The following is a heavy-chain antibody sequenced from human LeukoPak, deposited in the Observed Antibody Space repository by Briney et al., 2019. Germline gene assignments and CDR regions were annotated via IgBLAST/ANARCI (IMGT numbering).Heavy chain of an antibody. V-gene: IGHV3-43*02. CDR2: ISGDDGRT. Sequence: GGSLRLSCAVSGFTFDDYAMHCVRQAPGKGLEWVSLISGDDGRTYYADSVMGRLTKSRDNSKNSLYLQMISLTTEDTALSDCAKDLYIRRWATHCFYYYYGMYVWGEGTTVSVSS. CDR1: GFTFDDYA. D-gene: IGHD1-26*01. CDR3: AKDLYIRRWATHCFYYYYGMYV. J-gene: IGHJ6*01.